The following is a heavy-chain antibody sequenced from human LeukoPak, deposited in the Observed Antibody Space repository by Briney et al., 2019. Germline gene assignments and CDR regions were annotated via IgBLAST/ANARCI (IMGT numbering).Heavy chain of an antibody. J-gene: IGHJ6*04. V-gene: IGHV1-69*01. Sequence: SVNVSCKASGGTFSSYAISWVRQAPGQGLEWMGGIIPIFGTANYAQKFQGRVTITADESTSTAYMELSSLRSEDTAVYYCARAFLWFGERDYGMDVWGKGTTVTVSS. CDR2: IIPIFGTA. D-gene: IGHD3-10*01. CDR1: GGTFSSYA. CDR3: ARAFLWFGERDYGMDV.